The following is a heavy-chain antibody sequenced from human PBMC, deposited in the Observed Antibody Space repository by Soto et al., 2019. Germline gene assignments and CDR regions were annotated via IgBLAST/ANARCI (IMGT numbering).Heavy chain of an antibody. J-gene: IGHJ5*02. D-gene: IGHD3-9*01. V-gene: IGHV2-5*02. CDR3: EHSRGDILSAYYDVWFDP. Sequence: QITLKESGHTLGKPTQTLTLTCTFSGFSLTTSAVGVGWIRQPPGKALEWLALIYWDDDKRYNPSLKSRLAITKDTSKHQRVLTRTNMDPVNTATYYWEHSRGDILSAYYDVWFDPWGQGTLVTVSS. CDR1: GFSLTTSAVG. CDR2: IYWDDDK.